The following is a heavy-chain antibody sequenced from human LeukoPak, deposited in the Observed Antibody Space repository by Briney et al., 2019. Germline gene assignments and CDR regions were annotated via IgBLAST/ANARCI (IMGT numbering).Heavy chain of an antibody. J-gene: IGHJ4*02. Sequence: GGSLRLSCAASGFTFSSYWMHWVRQAPGKGLVWVSRINSDGSSTSYADSVKGRFTISRDNAKNTLYLQMNSLRAEDTAVYYCARGSPFYGDYLSDYWGQGTLVTVSS. V-gene: IGHV3-74*01. CDR2: INSDGSST. CDR3: ARGSPFYGDYLSDY. D-gene: IGHD4-17*01. CDR1: GFTFSSYW.